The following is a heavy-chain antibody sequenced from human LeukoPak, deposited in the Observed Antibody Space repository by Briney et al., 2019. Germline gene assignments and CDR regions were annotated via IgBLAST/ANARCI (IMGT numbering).Heavy chain of an antibody. V-gene: IGHV3-21*01. D-gene: IGHD2-15*01. CDR3: ARVLETDCSGGSCHSGLDY. CDR1: GFTFTRYK. CDR2: ISRTGNYI. Sequence: GGSLRLSCAASGFTFTRYKMNWVRQAPGKGLEWVSSISRTGNYIYYADSVKGRFTISRDNAQNSLFLQMNSLRVEDTAVYYCARVLETDCSGGSCHSGLDYWGQGTLVTVSS. J-gene: IGHJ4*02.